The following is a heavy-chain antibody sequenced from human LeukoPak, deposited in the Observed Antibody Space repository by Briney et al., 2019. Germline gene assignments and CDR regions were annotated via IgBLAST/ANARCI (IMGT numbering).Heavy chain of an antibody. V-gene: IGHV3-48*01. CDR1: GFTFSSYS. Sequence: GGSLRLSCAASGFTFSSYSMNWVRQAPGKGLEWVSYISSSSSTIYYADSVKGRFTISRDNSKNTLYLQMNSLRAEDTAVYYCAKDSRDCSSTSCRGYWGQGTLVTVSS. D-gene: IGHD2-2*01. J-gene: IGHJ4*02. CDR2: ISSSSSTI. CDR3: AKDSRDCSSTSCRGY.